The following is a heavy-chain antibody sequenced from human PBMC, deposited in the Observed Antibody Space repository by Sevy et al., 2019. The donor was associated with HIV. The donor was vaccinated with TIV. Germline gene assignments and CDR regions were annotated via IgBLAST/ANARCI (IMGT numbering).Heavy chain of an antibody. CDR3: ARAQGIAVTGTTYYYGMDV. V-gene: IGHV3-7*01. J-gene: IGHJ6*02. CDR2: IKQDGSKK. D-gene: IGHD6-19*01. CDR1: GFTFSSYW. Sequence: GGSLRLSCAASGFTFSSYWMSWVRQAPGKGLEWVANIKQDGSKKYYVDSVKGRFTISRDNAKNSLYLQMNSLRAEDTAVYYCARAQGIAVTGTTYYYGMDVWGQGTTVTVSS.